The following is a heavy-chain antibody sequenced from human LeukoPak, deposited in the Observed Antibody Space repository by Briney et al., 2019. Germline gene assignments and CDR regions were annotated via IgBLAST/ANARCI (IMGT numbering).Heavy chain of an antibody. CDR1: GFTFSSCS. Sequence: KSGGSLRLSCAASGFTFSSCSMNWVRQAPGKGLEWVSSISSSSSYIYYADSVKGRFTTSRDNAKNSLYLQMSSLRAEDTAVYYCASAVYCTNGVCYRPGAFDIWGQGTMVTVSS. J-gene: IGHJ3*02. D-gene: IGHD2-8*01. CDR2: ISSSSSYI. V-gene: IGHV3-21*01. CDR3: ASAVYCTNGVCYRPGAFDI.